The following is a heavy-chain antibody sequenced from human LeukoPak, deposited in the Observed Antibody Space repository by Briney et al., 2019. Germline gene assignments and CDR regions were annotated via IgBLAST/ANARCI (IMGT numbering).Heavy chain of an antibody. J-gene: IGHJ2*01. CDR2: ISGSGDST. Sequence: HPGGSLRLSCAAAGFTFNSYAMSWVRQAPGKGLKWVSGISGSGDSTYYADSLQGRFTISRDNSKNTLYLQMNSLRVEDTAVYYCAKVDRIDWYFDLWGRGTLVTVSS. CDR1: GFTFNSYA. CDR3: AKVDRIDWYFDL. V-gene: IGHV3-23*01. D-gene: IGHD2-15*01.